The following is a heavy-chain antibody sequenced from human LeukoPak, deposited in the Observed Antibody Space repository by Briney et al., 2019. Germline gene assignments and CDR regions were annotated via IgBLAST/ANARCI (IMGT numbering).Heavy chain of an antibody. CDR1: GFTFSSYW. J-gene: IGHJ4*02. CDR3: ARARSGDVDY. CDR2: INSDESST. V-gene: IGHV3-74*01. Sequence: GGSLRLSCAASGFTFSSYWMHWVRQAPGKGLVWVSGINSDESSTNYADSVKGRFTISRDNAKNTLYLQMTSLRAEDTAVYYCARARSGDVDYWGQGTLVTVSS. D-gene: IGHD3-16*01.